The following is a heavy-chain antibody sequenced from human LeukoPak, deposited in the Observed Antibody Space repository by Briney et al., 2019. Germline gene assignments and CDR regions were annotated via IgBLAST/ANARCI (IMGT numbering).Heavy chain of an antibody. CDR1: GFTFSSYS. D-gene: IGHD3-9*01. J-gene: IGHJ4*02. V-gene: IGHV3-21*01. CDR3: AWDDILTGSSSFDY. CDR2: ISSSSSYI. Sequence: GGSLRLSCAASGFTFSSYSMNWVRQAPGKGLEWVSSISSSSSYIYYADSVKGRFTISRDNAKNSLYLQMNSLRAEDTAVYYCAWDDILTGSSSFDYWGQGTLVTVSS.